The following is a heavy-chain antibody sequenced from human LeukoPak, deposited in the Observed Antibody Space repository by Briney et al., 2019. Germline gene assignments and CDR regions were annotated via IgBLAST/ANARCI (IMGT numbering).Heavy chain of an antibody. CDR2: ISAYNGNT. CDR1: GYTFTSYG. Sequence: GASVKVSCKASGYTFTSYGISWVRQAPGQGLEWMGWISAYNGNTNYAQKLQGRVTMTTDTSTSTAYMELRSLRSDDTAVYYCARSPPPWIQLWFYDYYYMDVWGKGTTVTVSS. D-gene: IGHD5-18*01. J-gene: IGHJ6*03. CDR3: ARSPPPWIQLWFYDYYYMDV. V-gene: IGHV1-18*01.